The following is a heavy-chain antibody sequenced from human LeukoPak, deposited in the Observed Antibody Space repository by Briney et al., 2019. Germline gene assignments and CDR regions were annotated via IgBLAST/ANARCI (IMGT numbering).Heavy chain of an antibody. CDR1: GYTFTGYY. J-gene: IGHJ6*02. Sequence: ASVKVSCKASGYTFTGYYMHWVRQAPGQGLEWMGRINPNSGGTNYAQKFQGRVTMARDTSISTAYMELSRLRSDDTAVYYCARGATNYYYYGMDVWGQGTTVTVSS. CDR3: ARGATNYYYYGMDV. V-gene: IGHV1-2*06. CDR2: INPNSGGT.